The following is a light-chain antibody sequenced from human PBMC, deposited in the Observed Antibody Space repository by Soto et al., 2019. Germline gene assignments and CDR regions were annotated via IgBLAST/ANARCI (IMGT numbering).Light chain of an antibody. V-gene: IGKV3-15*01. CDR3: QQYNNWPPST. CDR1: QSVSSN. J-gene: IGKJ5*01. Sequence: DIVMTQSPATLSVSPGERATLSCRASQSVSSNLAWYQQKPGQAPRLLIYGASTRATGIPARFSGSVSGTEFTLTISSLQSEDFAVYYCQQYNNWPPSTFGQGTRLEIK. CDR2: GAS.